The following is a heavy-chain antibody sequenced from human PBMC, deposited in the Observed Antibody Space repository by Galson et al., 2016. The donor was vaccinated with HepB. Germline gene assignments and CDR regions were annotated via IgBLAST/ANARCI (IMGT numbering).Heavy chain of an antibody. CDR2: IYYNGET. V-gene: IGHV4-61*01. D-gene: IGHD1-20*01. CDR1: GDSVSSNSYY. J-gene: IGHJ4*02. CDR3: VTEDGNKWNPFDY. Sequence: SETLSLTCSVSGDSVSSNSYYWNWIRQPPGKGLGWIGYIYYNGETDYNPSLKSRVTISADTSKNQFSLNLSSVTAADTAIYYCVTEDGNKWNPFDYWGQGTLVTVSA.